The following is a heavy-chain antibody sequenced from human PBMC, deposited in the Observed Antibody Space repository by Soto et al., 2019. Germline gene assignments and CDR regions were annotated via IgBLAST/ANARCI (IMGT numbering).Heavy chain of an antibody. CDR3: ARGQRFSDWFDP. D-gene: IGHD3-3*01. V-gene: IGHV4-4*07. CDR1: GRAINSYY. J-gene: IGHJ5*02. CDR2: IYSSGST. Sequence: SETLSLTCTVSGRAINSYYWTWIRQPAGKGLEWIGRIYSSGSTKYKPSLQSRVTMSLDTSKNQFSLRLTSVTAADTAVYYCARGQRFSDWFDPWGQGTLVTVSS.